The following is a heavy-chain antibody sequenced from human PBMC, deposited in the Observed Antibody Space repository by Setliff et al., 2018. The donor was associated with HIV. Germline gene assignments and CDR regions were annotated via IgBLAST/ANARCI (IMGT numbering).Heavy chain of an antibody. Sequence: GASVKVSCKASGYTFTSYYMHWVRQAPGQGLEWMGIINPSGGSTSNAQKFQGRVTMTRDTSTITVYMELSSLRSEDTAVYYCAREGGTGRSSWYGAYWYDPWGQGTLVTVSS. CDR2: INPSGGST. CDR3: AREGGTGRSSWYGAYWYDP. CDR1: GYTFTSYY. J-gene: IGHJ5*02. D-gene: IGHD6-13*01. V-gene: IGHV1-46*01.